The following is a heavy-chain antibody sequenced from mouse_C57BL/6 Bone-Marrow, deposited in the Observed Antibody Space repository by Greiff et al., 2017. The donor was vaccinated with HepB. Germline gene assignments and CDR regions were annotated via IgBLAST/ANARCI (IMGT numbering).Heavy chain of an antibody. J-gene: IGHJ3*01. CDR3: AFCACFAY. CDR2: IHPNSGST. CDR1: GYTFTSYW. Sequence: VQLQQPGAELVKPGASVKLSCKASGYTFTSYWMHWVKQRPGQGLEWIGMIHPNSGSTNYNETFKSKATLTVDKSSSTTYMQHSSLTSEASAVYYCAFCACFAYWGQGTLVTVSA. V-gene: IGHV1-64*01.